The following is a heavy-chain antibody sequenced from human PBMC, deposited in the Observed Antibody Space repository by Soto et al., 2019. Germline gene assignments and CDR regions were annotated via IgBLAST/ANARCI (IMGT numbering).Heavy chain of an antibody. CDR1: GLNFEKRS. D-gene: IGHD2-15*01. CDR2: ISPASTYI. J-gene: IGHJ4*02. Sequence: PGGSLRLSCTASGLNFEKRSFNWVRQPPGKGPEWLASISPASTYIRYADSVKGRFTISRDNARNSLSLQMMSLRADDTAMYYCAADTGDIEVVPATTWGQGTLVTVS. V-gene: IGHV3-21*04. CDR3: AADTGDIEVVPATT.